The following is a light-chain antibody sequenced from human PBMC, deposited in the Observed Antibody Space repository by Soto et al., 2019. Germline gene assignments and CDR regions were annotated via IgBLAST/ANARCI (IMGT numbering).Light chain of an antibody. J-gene: IGLJ1*01. CDR3: SSYTSSSTYV. CDR2: EVS. Sequence: QSVLTQPASVSGSPGQSITFSCTGTSSDVGGYNYVSWYQQHPGKAPKLMIYEVSNRPSGVSNRFSGSKSGNTASLTISGLQAEDEADYYCSSYTSSSTYVLGTGTKVTVL. V-gene: IGLV2-14*01. CDR1: SSDVGGYNY.